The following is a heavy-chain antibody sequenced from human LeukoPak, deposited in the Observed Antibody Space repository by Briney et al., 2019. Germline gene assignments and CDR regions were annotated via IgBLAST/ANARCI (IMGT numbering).Heavy chain of an antibody. D-gene: IGHD2/OR15-2a*01. Sequence: PGGSLTLTCAVSGFTFSSCGTTWIRQAPGKGLEWVANAKPDESEKYYVDSVKGRFTISRDNAKNSLYLQMNSLRADDTAVYYCARDLEGLSYYWGQGTLVTVSS. CDR2: AKPDESEK. V-gene: IGHV3-7*05. CDR3: ARDLEGLSYY. J-gene: IGHJ4*02. CDR1: GFTFSSCG.